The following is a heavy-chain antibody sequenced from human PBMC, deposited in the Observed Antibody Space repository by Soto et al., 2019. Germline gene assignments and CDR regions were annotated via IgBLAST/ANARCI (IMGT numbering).Heavy chain of an antibody. CDR3: AAPPRY. CDR2: MHDSGST. CDR1: GGSISSYY. D-gene: IGHD6-6*01. V-gene: IGHV4-59*01. J-gene: IGHJ1*01. Sequence: QVQLQESGPGLVKPSETLSLTCTVSGGSISSYYWNWIRQPPGKGLEWIGYMHDSGSTSYNPSLKSRVILSVDTSRNQLSLKLISVTAADTAVYYCAAPPRYWGQGILVTXSS.